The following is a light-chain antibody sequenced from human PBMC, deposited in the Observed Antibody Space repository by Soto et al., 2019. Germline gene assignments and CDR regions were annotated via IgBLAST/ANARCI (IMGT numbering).Light chain of an antibody. CDR1: QSVSSSY. V-gene: IGKV3-20*01. J-gene: IGKJ1*01. CDR3: QQYGSAPPVT. CDR2: GAS. Sequence: EIVLTQSPGTLSLSPGERATLSCRASQSVSSSYLAWYQQKPGQAPRLLIYGASSLATGIPDRFSGSGSGTDFPLTISRLEPEDFAVYYCQQYGSAPPVTFGQGTKVEIK.